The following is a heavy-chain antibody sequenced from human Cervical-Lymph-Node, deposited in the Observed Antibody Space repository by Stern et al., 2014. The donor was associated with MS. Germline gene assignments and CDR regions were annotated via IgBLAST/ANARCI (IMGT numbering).Heavy chain of an antibody. D-gene: IGHD5-24*01. V-gene: IGHV3-33*01. J-gene: IGHJ4*02. CDR3: ARGHIPYAYNYLFDY. CDR1: GFTFSSYG. CDR2: AWYDGSTA. Sequence: VQLLESGGGVVQPGTSLRLSCAASGFTFSSYGMHWVRQAPGKGLGWVALAWYDGSTAYYTNSVKGRFTISRDNSKNTLSLQMNSLTAEDTAVYYCARGHIPYAYNYLFDYWGQGTLVTVSS.